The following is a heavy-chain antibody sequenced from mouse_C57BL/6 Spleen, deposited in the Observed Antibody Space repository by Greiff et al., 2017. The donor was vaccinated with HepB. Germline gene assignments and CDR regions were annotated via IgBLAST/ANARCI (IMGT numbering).Heavy chain of an antibody. CDR3: TRPDYYGSSSFAY. D-gene: IGHD1-1*01. V-gene: IGHV1-15*01. Sequence: QVQLKESGAELVRPGASVTLSCKASGYTFTDYEMHWVKQTPVHGLEWIGAIDPETGGTAYNQKFKGKAILTADKSSSTAYMELRSLTSEDSAVYDCTRPDYYGSSSFAYWGQGTLVTVSA. J-gene: IGHJ3*01. CDR1: GYTFTDYE. CDR2: IDPETGGT.